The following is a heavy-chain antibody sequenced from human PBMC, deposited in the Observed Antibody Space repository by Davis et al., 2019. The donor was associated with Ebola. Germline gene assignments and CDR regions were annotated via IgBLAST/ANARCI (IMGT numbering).Heavy chain of an antibody. CDR1: GFTFSSYS. CDR3: ARGPFGWFDP. J-gene: IGHJ5*02. D-gene: IGHD3-10*01. V-gene: IGHV3-21*01. Sequence: GESLKISCAASGFTFSSYSMNWVRQAPGKGLEWVSSISSSSSYIYYADSVKGRFTISRDNAKNSLYLQMNSLRAEDTAVYYCARGPFGWFDPWGQGTLVTVSS. CDR2: ISSSSSYI.